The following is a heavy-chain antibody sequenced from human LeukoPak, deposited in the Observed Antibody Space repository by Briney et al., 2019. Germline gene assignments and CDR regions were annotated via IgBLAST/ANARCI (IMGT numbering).Heavy chain of an antibody. D-gene: IGHD6-6*01. Sequence: GGSLRLSCAASGCTFSSYSMNWVRQAPGKGLEWVSSISSSSSYIYYADSVKGRFTISRDNAKNSLYLQMNSLRAEDTAVYYCARDSSFDFDYWGQGTLVTVSS. J-gene: IGHJ4*02. CDR1: GCTFSSYS. V-gene: IGHV3-21*01. CDR2: ISSSSSYI. CDR3: ARDSSFDFDY.